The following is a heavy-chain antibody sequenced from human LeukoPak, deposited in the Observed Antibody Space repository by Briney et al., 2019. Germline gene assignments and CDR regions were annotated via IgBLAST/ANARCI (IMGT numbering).Heavy chain of an antibody. V-gene: IGHV4-59*01. CDR1: GGSISSYY. CDR2: IYYSGST. CDR3: ASTFSSAAGNWFDP. Sequence: SETLSLTCTVSGGSISSYYWSRIRQPPGKGLEWIGYIYYSGSTNYNPSLKSRVTISVDTSKNQFSLKLSSVTAADTAVYYCASTFSSAAGNWFDPWDQGTLVTVSS. D-gene: IGHD6-13*01. J-gene: IGHJ5*02.